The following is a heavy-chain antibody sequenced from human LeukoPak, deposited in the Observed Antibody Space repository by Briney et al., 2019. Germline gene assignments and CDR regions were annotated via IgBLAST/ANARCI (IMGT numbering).Heavy chain of an antibody. CDR1: GGSTSGYY. Sequence: XETLSLTCTVAGGSTSGYYWSWIRQPAGKGLEWIGRVHSGDNSDSIPSLKSRLAMSLDTSTNRFSLKLTSVTAADTAVYYCARGSAHSPSHDYFYQFMDVWGKGTTVTVSS. CDR3: ARGSAHSPSHDYFYQFMDV. D-gene: IGHD3-3*01. V-gene: IGHV4-4*07. J-gene: IGHJ6*03. CDR2: VHSGDNS.